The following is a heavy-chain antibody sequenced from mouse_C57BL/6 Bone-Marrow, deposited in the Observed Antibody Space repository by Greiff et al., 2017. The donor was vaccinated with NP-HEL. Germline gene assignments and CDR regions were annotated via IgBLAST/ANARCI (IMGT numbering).Heavy chain of an antibody. CDR2: IDPEDGET. D-gene: IGHD2-3*01. Sequence: VQLQQSGAELVKPGASVKLSCTASGFNIKDYYMHWVKQRTEQGLEWIGRIDPEDGETKYAPKFPGKATITADTSSNTAYLQLSSLTSEDTAVYYCARYDGYYEDYFDYWGQGTTLTVSS. V-gene: IGHV14-2*01. J-gene: IGHJ2*01. CDR3: ARYDGYYEDYFDY. CDR1: GFNIKDYY.